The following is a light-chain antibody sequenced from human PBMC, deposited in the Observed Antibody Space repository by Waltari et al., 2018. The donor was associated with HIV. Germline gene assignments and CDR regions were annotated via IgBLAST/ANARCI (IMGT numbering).Light chain of an antibody. CDR2: DVS. CDR3: SSYLSSSSRV. CDR1: SSDFGFYNF. J-gene: IGLJ1*01. V-gene: IGLV2-14*03. Sequence: QSALTQPAPVSGSPGQSITISCTGTSSDFGFYNFVFWSQHHPGQAPKLIIFDVSKRPSGVSYRFSASKSDNTASLTISGLQAEDEADYYCSSYLSSSSRVFGTGTKVTVL.